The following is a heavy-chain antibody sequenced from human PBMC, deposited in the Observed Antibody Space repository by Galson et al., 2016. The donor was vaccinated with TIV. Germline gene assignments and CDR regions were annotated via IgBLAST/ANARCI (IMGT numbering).Heavy chain of an antibody. CDR1: GYSFINHD. CDR2: MNPYSGNK. CDR3: ARAVGGNWFDL. Sequence: SVKVSCKASGYSFINHDINWVRQATGQGLEWMGWMNPYSGNKGYAQKFQGRVTMTRNTAISTAYMELNSLTSEDTAVYYCARAVGGNWFDLWGQGSLVTVSS. V-gene: IGHV1-8*02. D-gene: IGHD3-16*01. J-gene: IGHJ5*02.